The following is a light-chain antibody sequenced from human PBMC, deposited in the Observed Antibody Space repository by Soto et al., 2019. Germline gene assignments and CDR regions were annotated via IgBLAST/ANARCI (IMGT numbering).Light chain of an antibody. J-gene: IGLJ1*01. V-gene: IGLV2-8*01. CDR2: EVS. CDR1: SNDVGHSSF. CDR3: NAQADNGKHV. Sequence: QSVLTQPPSASGSPGQSVTISCTGNSNDVGHSSFISWYQQHPGKGPKLIIYEVSKRPSGVPDRFSGSKSGNTASLSVSGPQTEVEDDYSWNAQADNGKHVFGTGTKLTVL.